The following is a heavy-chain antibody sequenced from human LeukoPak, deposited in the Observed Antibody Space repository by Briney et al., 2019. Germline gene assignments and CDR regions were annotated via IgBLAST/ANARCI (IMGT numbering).Heavy chain of an antibody. Sequence: EAGGSLRLSCAASGIIFSDFGMHWVRQAPGKGLEWMAIIWYDGSNKYYADSVKGRFTISRDNSQNTMYLQMNSLRAEDTAVYYCVKATCSGANCFSNSRDAFDIWGQGTMVTVSS. CDR1: GIIFSDFG. CDR2: IWYDGSNK. CDR3: VKATCSGANCFSNSRDAFDI. V-gene: IGHV3-33*06. J-gene: IGHJ3*02. D-gene: IGHD2-15*01.